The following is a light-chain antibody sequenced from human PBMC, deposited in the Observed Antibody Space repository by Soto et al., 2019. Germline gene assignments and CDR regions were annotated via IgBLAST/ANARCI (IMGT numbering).Light chain of an antibody. V-gene: IGKV1-5*01. CDR2: DAS. CDR3: QQYKSVPPYT. CDR1: ESLSNW. J-gene: IGKJ2*01. Sequence: DIQMTQSPSTLSASVGDIVTITCAASESLSNWLAWYQQKPGKAPKLLVYDASSLESGVPSRFSGAGYGTEFSLAISSLQSDDIATKYCQQYKSVPPYTFGQGTKLEI.